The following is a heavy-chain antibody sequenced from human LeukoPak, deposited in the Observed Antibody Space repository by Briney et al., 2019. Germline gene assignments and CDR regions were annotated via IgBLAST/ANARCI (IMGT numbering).Heavy chain of an antibody. D-gene: IGHD6-13*01. Sequence: GRSLRLSCAASGFTFSSYGMHWVRQAPGKGLEWVAVISYDGSNKYYADSVKGRFTISRDNSKNTLYLQMNSLRAEDTAVYYCAKDPRGSSWYDYWGQGTLVTVSS. CDR2: ISYDGSNK. CDR1: GFTFSSYG. V-gene: IGHV3-30*18. CDR3: AKDPRGSSWYDY. J-gene: IGHJ4*02.